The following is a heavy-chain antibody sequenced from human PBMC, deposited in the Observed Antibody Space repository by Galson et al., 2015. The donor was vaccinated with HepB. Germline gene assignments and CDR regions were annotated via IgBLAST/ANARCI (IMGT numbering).Heavy chain of an antibody. CDR3: VRVGLSNDLGSGFDP. J-gene: IGHJ5*02. Sequence: SLRLSCAASGFTFGGYAMHWVRQVPGKGLDWVAFISHDASNQYYAVSVKDRSTISRDNSRNTLYLQMNSLRVEDTAVYYCVRVGLSNDLGSGFDPWGQGSLVTVSP. V-gene: IGHV3-30*04. CDR1: GFTFGGYA. CDR2: ISHDASNQ. D-gene: IGHD3-10*01.